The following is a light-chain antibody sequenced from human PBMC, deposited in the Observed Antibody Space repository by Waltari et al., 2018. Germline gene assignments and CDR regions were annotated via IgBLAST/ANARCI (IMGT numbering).Light chain of an antibody. CDR3: QQRSAWPGT. Sequence: EIVLTQSPATLSLSPGERATLSCRASQSVYNYLVWYQQKPGQAPRLLIYDTSNRATGIPARFSGSGSGTDFTPTISSLEPEDFAVYYCQQRSAWPGTFGQGTKLDIK. CDR1: QSVYNY. V-gene: IGKV3-11*01. J-gene: IGKJ2*02. CDR2: DTS.